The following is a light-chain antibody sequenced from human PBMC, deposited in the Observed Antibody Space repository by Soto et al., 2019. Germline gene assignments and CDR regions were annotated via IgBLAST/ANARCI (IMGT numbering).Light chain of an antibody. V-gene: IGKV1-5*01. CDR2: DAS. J-gene: IGKJ4*01. CDR3: QQYNSYPLT. Sequence: DIQSTQSPSTRSASVGDRVPITFRASQSISSWLAWYQQKPGKAPKLLIYDASSLESGVPSRFSGSGSGTEFTLTISSLQPDDFATYYCQQYNSYPLTFGGGTKVDIK. CDR1: QSISSW.